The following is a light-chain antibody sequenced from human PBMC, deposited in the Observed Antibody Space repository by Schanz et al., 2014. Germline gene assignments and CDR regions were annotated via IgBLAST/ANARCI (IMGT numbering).Light chain of an antibody. V-gene: IGKV1-39*01. CDR2: DVS. J-gene: IGKJ2*01. CDR1: QSISSY. Sequence: DIQMTQSPSTLSASVGDRVTITCRASQSISSYLNWYQQKPGKAPKLLIYDVSSLQSGVPSRFSGSGSGTDFTLTISSLQPEDFATYYCQQSYNTPHTFGQGTKLEIK. CDR3: QQSYNTPHT.